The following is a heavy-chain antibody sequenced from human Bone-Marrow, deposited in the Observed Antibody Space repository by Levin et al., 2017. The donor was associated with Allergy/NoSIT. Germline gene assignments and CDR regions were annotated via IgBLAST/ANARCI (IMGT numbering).Heavy chain of an antibody. D-gene: IGHD3-16*02. CDR1: GDPFTTYG. CDR2: ISAYDGKT. V-gene: IGHV1-18*01. J-gene: IGHJ4*02. CDR3: ARGGSYPSTLDY. Sequence: ASVKVSCKASGDPFTTYGYSWVRQAPGQGLEWMGWISAYDGKTNYAQIYQGRVIMTTDTSTSTVYMEMRSLISDDTAVYYCARGGSYPSTLDYWGQGTLVTVSS.